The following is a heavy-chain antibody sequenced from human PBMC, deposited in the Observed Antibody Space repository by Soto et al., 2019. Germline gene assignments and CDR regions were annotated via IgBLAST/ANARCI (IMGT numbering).Heavy chain of an antibody. V-gene: IGHV4-30-2*01. CDR1: GGSISSGGFS. D-gene: IGHD5-18*01. CDR3: ARGPEAVYSYGPYYFDY. Sequence: PSETLSLTCAVSGGSISSGGFSWTWIRQPPGKGLEWIGEINHSGSANYNPSLKSRVTISVDTSKNQFSLKLSSVTAADTAVYYCARGPEAVYSYGPYYFDYWGQGTLVTVSS. J-gene: IGHJ4*02. CDR2: INHSGSA.